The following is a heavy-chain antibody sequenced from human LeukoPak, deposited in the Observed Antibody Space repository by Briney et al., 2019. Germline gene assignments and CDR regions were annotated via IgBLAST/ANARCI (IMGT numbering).Heavy chain of an antibody. CDR2: IYYSGST. J-gene: IGHJ4*02. D-gene: IGHD3-10*01. V-gene: IGHV4-39*01. CDR1: GGSISSTFYY. CDR3: ARPREYYYGSGSYYD. Sequence: SSETLSLTCTVSGGSISSTFYYWGWIRQSPGKGLEWIGSIYYSGSTYYNPSLKSRVTISVDTSKNQFSLKLSSVTAADTAVYYCARPREYYYGSGSYYDWGQGTLVTVSS.